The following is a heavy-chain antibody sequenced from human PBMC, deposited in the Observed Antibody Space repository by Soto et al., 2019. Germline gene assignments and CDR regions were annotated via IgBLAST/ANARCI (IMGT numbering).Heavy chain of an antibody. J-gene: IGHJ6*02. Sequence: GSLRLSCAASGFTFSSYEMNWVRQAPGKGLEWVSYISSSGSTIYYADSVKGRFTISRDNAKNSLYLQMNSLRAEDTAVYYCAARDSSGYYYDYYYYYGMDVWGQGTTVTVSS. V-gene: IGHV3-48*03. CDR3: AARDSSGYYYDYYYYYGMDV. CDR2: ISSSGSTI. D-gene: IGHD3-22*01. CDR1: GFTFSSYE.